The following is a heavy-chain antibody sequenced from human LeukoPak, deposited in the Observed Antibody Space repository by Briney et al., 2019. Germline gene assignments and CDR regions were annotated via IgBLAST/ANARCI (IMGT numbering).Heavy chain of an antibody. D-gene: IGHD3-10*01. CDR2: ISYDGSNK. CDR1: GFTFSSYG. J-gene: IGHJ4*02. V-gene: IGHV3-30*18. Sequence: GGSLRLSCAASGFTFSSYGMHWVRQAPGKGLEWVAVISYDGSNKYYADSVKGRFTISRDNSKNTLYLQMNSLRAEDTAVYYCAKDLQILYGSGSYSAAISSWGQGTLVTVSS. CDR3: AKDLQILYGSGSYSAAISS.